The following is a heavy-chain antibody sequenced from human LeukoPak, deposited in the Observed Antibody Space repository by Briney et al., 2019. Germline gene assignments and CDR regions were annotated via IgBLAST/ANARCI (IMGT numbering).Heavy chain of an antibody. D-gene: IGHD2-2*02. J-gene: IGHJ3*02. CDR3: VVVVVAAIWVRDAFDI. Sequence: ASVKVSCKASGYTFTTYAMHWVRQAPGQRLEWMGWSSAGNGDTKYSQEFQGRVTITRDTSASTAYMELSSLRTEDMAVYAFVVVVVAAIWVRDAFDIWGQGTMVTVSS. CDR2: SSAGNGDT. V-gene: IGHV1-3*02. CDR1: GYTFTTYA.